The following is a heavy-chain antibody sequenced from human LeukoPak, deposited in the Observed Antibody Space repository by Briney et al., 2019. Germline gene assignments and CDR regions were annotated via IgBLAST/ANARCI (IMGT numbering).Heavy chain of an antibody. Sequence: PSETLSLTCTVSGGSISSGGYYWSWIRQHPGKGLEWIGYIYYSGSTYYNPSFKSRVTISVDTSKNQFSLKLSSVTAADTAVYYCARVTYYDSSGYYRGNLIDYWGQGTLVTVSS. J-gene: IGHJ4*02. CDR1: GGSISSGGYY. CDR2: IYYSGST. CDR3: ARVTYYDSSGYYRGNLIDY. D-gene: IGHD3-22*01. V-gene: IGHV4-31*03.